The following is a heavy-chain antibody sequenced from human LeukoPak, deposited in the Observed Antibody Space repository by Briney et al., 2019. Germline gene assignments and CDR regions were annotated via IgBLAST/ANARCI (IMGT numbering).Heavy chain of an antibody. CDR3: AKDIGATIGLNWFDP. Sequence: GGSLRLSCAASGISFSSHWMHWVRQAPGKGLVWVAHISRDGSSTTYADSVKGRFTISRDNAKNSLYLQMNSLRAEDTALYYCAKDIGATIGLNWFDPWGQGTLVTVSS. CDR2: ISRDGSST. V-gene: IGHV3-74*01. J-gene: IGHJ5*02. D-gene: IGHD5-12*01. CDR1: GISFSSHW.